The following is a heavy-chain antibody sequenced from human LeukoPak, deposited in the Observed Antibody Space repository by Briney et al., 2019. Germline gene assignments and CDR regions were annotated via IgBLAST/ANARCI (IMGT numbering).Heavy chain of an antibody. D-gene: IGHD6-19*01. CDR3: ARVGQWHRYFDL. J-gene: IGHJ2*01. CDR1: GFTFSSYA. V-gene: IGHV3-30*04. Sequence: GGSLRLSCAASGFTFSSYAMHWVRQAPGKGLEWVAVISYDGSNKYYADSVKGRFTISRDNSKNTLYLQMNILRSEDTAVYYCARVGQWHRYFDLWGRGTLVTVSS. CDR2: ISYDGSNK.